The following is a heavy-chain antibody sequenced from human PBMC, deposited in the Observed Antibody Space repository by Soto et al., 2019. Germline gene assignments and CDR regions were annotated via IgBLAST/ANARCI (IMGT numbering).Heavy chain of an antibody. V-gene: IGHV3-9*01. CDR3: AKDGLTTVTRMDV. J-gene: IGHJ6*04. CDR2: ISWNSGSI. D-gene: IGHD4-17*01. Sequence: EVQLVESGGGLVQPGRSLRLSCAASGFTFDDYAMHWVRQAPGKGLEWVSGISWNSGSIGYADSVKGRFTISRDNAKNSLYLQMNSLRAEDTALYSCAKDGLTTVTRMDVWGKGTTVTVSS. CDR1: GFTFDDYA.